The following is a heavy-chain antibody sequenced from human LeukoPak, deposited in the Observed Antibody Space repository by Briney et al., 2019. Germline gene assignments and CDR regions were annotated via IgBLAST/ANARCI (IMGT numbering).Heavy chain of an antibody. Sequence: PGGSLRLSCAASGFTFSSYSMNWVRQAPGKGLEWVSSISSSSSYIYYAVSVKGRFTSSRDNAKNSLDLQMNSLRAEDTAVYYCARDPRIAVAGIDYWGQGTLVTVSS. CDR3: ARDPRIAVAGIDY. V-gene: IGHV3-21*01. D-gene: IGHD6-19*01. J-gene: IGHJ4*02. CDR2: ISSSSSYI. CDR1: GFTFSSYS.